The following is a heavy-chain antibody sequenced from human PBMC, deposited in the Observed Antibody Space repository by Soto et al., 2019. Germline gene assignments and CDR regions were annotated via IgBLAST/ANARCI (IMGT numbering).Heavy chain of an antibody. CDR1: GFSFSSYW. CDR2: IKEDGSQK. D-gene: IGHD3-22*01. V-gene: IGHV3-7*04. Sequence: PGGSLRLSCAASGFSFSSYWMSWVRQAPGKGLEWVANIKEDGSQKWYVDSVKGRFTVSRDNAKNSLYLQMNSLRAEDTAVYYSARGDYYDSSGPFSDAFDIWGQGTMVTVSS. CDR3: ARGDYYDSSGPFSDAFDI. J-gene: IGHJ3*02.